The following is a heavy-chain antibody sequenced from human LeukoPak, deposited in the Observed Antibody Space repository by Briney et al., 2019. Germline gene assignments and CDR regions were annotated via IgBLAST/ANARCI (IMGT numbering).Heavy chain of an antibody. CDR3: ARLSHGSDY. V-gene: IGHV5-51*01. Sequence: GESLQISSKASGYNFTSFWISCVRQMPGKGLEWMGIIYPGDSDTRYSPSFQGQVTISADKSISTAYLQWSSLKASDTAMYYCARLSHGSDYWGQGTLVTVSS. CDR1: GYNFTSFW. CDR2: IYPGDSDT. J-gene: IGHJ4*02.